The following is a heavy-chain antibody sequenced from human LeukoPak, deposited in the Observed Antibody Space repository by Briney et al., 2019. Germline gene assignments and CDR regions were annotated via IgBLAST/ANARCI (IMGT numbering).Heavy chain of an antibody. J-gene: IGHJ3*02. CDR2: ISSSSSYI. CDR3: ARDRDYGDYEGRAFDI. D-gene: IGHD4-17*01. CDR1: GFTFSSYS. V-gene: IGHV3-21*01. Sequence: GGSLRLSCAASGFTFSSYSMNWVRQAPGKGLEWVSSISSSSSYIYYADSVKGRFTISRDNAKNSLYLQMNSLRAEDTAVYYCARDRDYGDYEGRAFDIWGQGTMVTVSS.